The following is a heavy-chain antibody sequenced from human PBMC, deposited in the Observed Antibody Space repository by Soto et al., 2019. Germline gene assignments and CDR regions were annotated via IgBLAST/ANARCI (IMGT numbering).Heavy chain of an antibody. Sequence: SETLSLTCTVSVSSISSSSYYWGWILQPPGKGLEWIGSIYYSGSTYYNPSLKSRVTISVDTSKNKFSLKLSSVTAADTAVYYCARHVEMAIHALDIGGQGTMVTLSS. D-gene: IGHD2-2*02. CDR3: ARHVEMAIHALDI. CDR1: VSSISSSSYY. J-gene: IGHJ3*02. V-gene: IGHV4-39*01. CDR2: IYYSGST.